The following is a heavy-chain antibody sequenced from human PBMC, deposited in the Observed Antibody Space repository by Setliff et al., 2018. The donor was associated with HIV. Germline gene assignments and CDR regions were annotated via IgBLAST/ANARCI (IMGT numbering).Heavy chain of an antibody. CDR3: ARAPFRGGSFGWFDP. D-gene: IGHD2-15*01. Sequence: PSETLSLTCTVSGDSISIGGFYCNWFRQYPEKGLEWIGWIHYSGRTNFNPSLRSRATISFYKSKNQFSLNLTSVTAADTAVYYCARAPFRGGSFGWFDPWGQGTLVTVSS. V-gene: IGHV4-31*03. J-gene: IGHJ5*02. CDR1: GDSISIGGFY. CDR2: IHYSGRT.